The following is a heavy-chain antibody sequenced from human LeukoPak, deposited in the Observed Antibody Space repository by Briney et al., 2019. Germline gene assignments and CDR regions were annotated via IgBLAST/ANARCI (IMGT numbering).Heavy chain of an antibody. CDR3: AEVFDILIGSFDY. V-gene: IGHV3-23*01. CDR1: GFTFSSYA. CDR2: ISGSGGST. Sequence: AGGSLRLSCAASGFTFSSYAMSWVRQAPGKGLEWVSAISGSGGSTYYADSVKGRFTISRDNSKNTLYLQMNSLRAEDTAVYYCAEVFDILIGSFDYWGQGTLVTVSS. D-gene: IGHD3-9*01. J-gene: IGHJ4*02.